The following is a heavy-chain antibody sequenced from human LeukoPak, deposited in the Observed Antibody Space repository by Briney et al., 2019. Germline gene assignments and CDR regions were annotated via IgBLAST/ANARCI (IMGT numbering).Heavy chain of an antibody. CDR1: GFNFSASG. V-gene: IGHV3-33*01. J-gene: IGHJ4*02. CDR2: IWYDGSYK. Sequence: PGGSLRLSCAASGFNFSASGIHWVRQSPGKGLEWVALIWYDGSYKLSADSVKGRFSISRDNSKNTVYLEMNSLRPGDTAVYYCATDGGYCLDYWGQGTLVTVSS. D-gene: IGHD2-21*01. CDR3: ATDGGYCLDY.